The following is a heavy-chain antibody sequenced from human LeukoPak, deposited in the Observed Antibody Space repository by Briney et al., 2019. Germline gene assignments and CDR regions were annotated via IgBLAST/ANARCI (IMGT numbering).Heavy chain of an antibody. V-gene: IGHV4-34*01. Sequence: PSETLSLTCAVYGGSFSGYYWSWIRQPPGKGLEWIREINHSGSTNYNPSLKSRVTISVDTSKNQFSLKLTSVTAADTAVYYCASLTGTTDYYYYYMDVWGKGTTVTVSS. D-gene: IGHD1-20*01. J-gene: IGHJ6*03. CDR2: INHSGST. CDR3: ASLTGTTDYYYYYMDV. CDR1: GGSFSGYY.